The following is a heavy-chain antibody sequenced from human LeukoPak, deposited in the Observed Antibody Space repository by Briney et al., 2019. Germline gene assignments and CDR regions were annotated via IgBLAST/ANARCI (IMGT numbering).Heavy chain of an antibody. CDR1: GFTFSTYW. V-gene: IGHV3-7*02. Sequence: GGSLRLSCGASGFTFSTYWMSWVRLAPGKGLEWVATIKQDGSEKYYVDSVRGRFTISRDNAKNLLFLQMNGLRAEDTALYYCARGRSITLLRGVAMSDGFDIWGQGAMVAVSS. J-gene: IGHJ3*02. CDR2: IKQDGSEK. CDR3: ARGRSITLLRGVAMSDGFDI. D-gene: IGHD3-10*01.